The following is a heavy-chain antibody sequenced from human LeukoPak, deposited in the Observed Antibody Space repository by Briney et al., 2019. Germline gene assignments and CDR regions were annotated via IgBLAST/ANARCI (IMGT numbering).Heavy chain of an antibody. J-gene: IGHJ3*01. D-gene: IGHD3-16*01. CDR1: ENTFTSHW. CDR3: ARETWGSTFDL. Sequence: GESLKISCKGSENTFTSHWIGWVRQMPGKGLEWMGIIYPEDSDARYSPSFQDQVTFSVDESITTVYLQWSSLKASDTGMYYCARETWGSTFDLWGQGTMVTVSS. V-gene: IGHV5-51*01. CDR2: IYPEDSDA.